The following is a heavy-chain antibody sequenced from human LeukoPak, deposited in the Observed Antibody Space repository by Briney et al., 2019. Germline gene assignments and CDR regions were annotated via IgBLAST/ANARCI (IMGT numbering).Heavy chain of an antibody. Sequence: PSETLSLTCTVSGGSISSYYWSWIRQPPGKGLEWIGYIYYSGSTNYNPSLKSRVTISVDTSKNQFSLKLSSVTAADTAVYYCARSRDGYSFGDYWGQGTLVTVSS. J-gene: IGHJ4*02. CDR3: ARSRDGYSFGDY. D-gene: IGHD5-24*01. V-gene: IGHV4-59*01. CDR1: GGSISSYY. CDR2: IYYSGST.